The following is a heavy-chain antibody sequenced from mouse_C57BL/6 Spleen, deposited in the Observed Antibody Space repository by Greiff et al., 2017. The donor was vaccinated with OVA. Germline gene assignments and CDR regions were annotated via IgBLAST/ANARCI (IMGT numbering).Heavy chain of an antibody. Sequence: VQLQQSGAELVRPGASVKLSCTASGFNIKDYYMHWVKQRPEQGLEWIGRIDPEDGDTEYAPKFQGKATMTADTSSNTAYLQLSSLTSEDTAVYYCTTEGNDYDWLAYWGQGTLVTVSA. CDR1: GFNIKDYY. V-gene: IGHV14-1*01. D-gene: IGHD2-4*01. CDR2: IDPEDGDT. J-gene: IGHJ3*01. CDR3: TTEGNDYDWLAY.